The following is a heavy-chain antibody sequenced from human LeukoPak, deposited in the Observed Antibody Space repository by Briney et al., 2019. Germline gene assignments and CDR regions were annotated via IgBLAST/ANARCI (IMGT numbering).Heavy chain of an antibody. CDR1: GFTFSSYA. CDR3: ARYYYGSGSRNWFDP. D-gene: IGHD3-10*01. J-gene: IGHJ5*02. CDR2: ISYDGSNK. V-gene: IGHV3-30-3*01. Sequence: GGSLRLSCAASGFTFSSYAMHWVRQAPGKGLEWVAVISYDGSNKYYADSVKGRFTTSRDNSKNTLYLQMNSLRAEDTAVYYCARYYYGSGSRNWFDPWGQGTLVTVSS.